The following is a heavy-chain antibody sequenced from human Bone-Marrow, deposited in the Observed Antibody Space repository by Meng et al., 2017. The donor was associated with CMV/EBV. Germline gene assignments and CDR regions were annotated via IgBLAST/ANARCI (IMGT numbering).Heavy chain of an antibody. CDR2: IYYSGST. Sequence: SETLSLTCTVSGGSISGYYWSWIRQPPGKGLEWIGYIYYSGSTNYNPSLKSRVTISVDTSKNQFSLKLSSVTAADTAVYYCASTLGTGGGYWGQGTLVTVSS. CDR1: GGSISGYY. J-gene: IGHJ4*02. V-gene: IGHV4-59*01. D-gene: IGHD3-10*01. CDR3: ASTLGTGGGY.